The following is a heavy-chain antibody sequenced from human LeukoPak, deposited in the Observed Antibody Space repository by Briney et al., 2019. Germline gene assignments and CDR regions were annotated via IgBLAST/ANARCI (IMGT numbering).Heavy chain of an antibody. Sequence: PSETLSLTCTVSGGSISSYYWSWIRQPPGKGLEWIGYIYYSGSTNYNPSLKSRVTISVDTSKNQFSLKLRSVTAADTAVYYCARAVYYYDSSGYLDAFDIWGQGTMVTVSS. CDR1: GGSISSYY. J-gene: IGHJ3*02. D-gene: IGHD3-22*01. CDR3: ARAVYYYDSSGYLDAFDI. V-gene: IGHV4-59*01. CDR2: IYYSGST.